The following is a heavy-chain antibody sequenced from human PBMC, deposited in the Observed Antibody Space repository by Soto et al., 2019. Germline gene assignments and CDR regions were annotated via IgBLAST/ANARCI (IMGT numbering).Heavy chain of an antibody. CDR3: AHSPVAASYCGSYCFDY. CDR1: GFSLSTSGVA. Sequence: QITLKESGPTLVKPTQTPTLTCTFSGFSLSTSGVAVGWIRQPPGKALEWLALIYWDDDKRYSPSLKSRLTITKXNSXNXVVLTMTNMDPVDTATYYCAHSPVAASYCGSYCFDYWGQGTLVTVSS. J-gene: IGHJ4*02. V-gene: IGHV2-5*02. D-gene: IGHD3-10*01. CDR2: IYWDDDK.